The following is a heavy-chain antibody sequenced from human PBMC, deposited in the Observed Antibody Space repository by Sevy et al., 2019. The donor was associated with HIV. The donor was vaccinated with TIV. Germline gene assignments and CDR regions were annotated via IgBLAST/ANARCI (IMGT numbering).Heavy chain of an antibody. J-gene: IGHJ4*03. Sequence: SETLSLTCSVSSGSIGNYYWYWIRQPPGRGLEWLGLIYYSGNTNYNPSLKSRVTMSIDTSKNHFSLRLSSLTAADTAVYYCARRAFLGGYFDSWGQGILVTVSS. D-gene: IGHD3-16*01. CDR2: IYYSGNT. CDR1: SGSIGNYY. V-gene: IGHV4-59*08. CDR3: ARRAFLGGYFDS.